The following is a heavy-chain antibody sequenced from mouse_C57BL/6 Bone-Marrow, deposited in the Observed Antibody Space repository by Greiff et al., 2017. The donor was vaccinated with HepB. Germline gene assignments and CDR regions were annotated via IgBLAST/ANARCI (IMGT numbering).Heavy chain of an antibody. J-gene: IGHJ4*01. CDR3: AGGNLDYYAMDY. CDR1: GYTFTSYW. Sequence: QVQLQQSGAELVKPEASVKLSCKASGYTFTSYWMHWVKQRPGQGLEWIGMIHPNSGSTNYNEKFKSKATLTVDKSSSTAYMQLSSLTSEDSAVYYCAGGNLDYYAMDYWGQGTSVTVSS. V-gene: IGHV1-64*01. CDR2: IHPNSGST. D-gene: IGHD2-1*01.